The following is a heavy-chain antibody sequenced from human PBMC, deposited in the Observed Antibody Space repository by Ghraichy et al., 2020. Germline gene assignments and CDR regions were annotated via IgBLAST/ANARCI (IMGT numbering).Heavy chain of an antibody. J-gene: IGHJ3*02. CDR1: GYTFTGYS. V-gene: IGHV1-2*02. CDR2: INPNSGGT. D-gene: IGHD3-22*01. CDR3: ATKAGGYIGMPGAFDI. Sequence: ASVKVSCKASGYTFTGYSMHWVRQAPGQGLEWMGWINPNSGGTKYAQKFQGRVTMTRDTSISTAYMELNSLRSDDTAVYYCATKAGGYIGMPGAFDIWGQAPMVAV.